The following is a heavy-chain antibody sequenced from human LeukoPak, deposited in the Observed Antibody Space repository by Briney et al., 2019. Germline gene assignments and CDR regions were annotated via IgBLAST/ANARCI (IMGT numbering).Heavy chain of an antibody. Sequence: SETLSLTCAVYGGSFSGYYWSWIRQPPGKGLEWIGEINHSGSTNYNPSLKSRVTISVDTSKNQFSLKLSSVTAADTAVYYYARESLTTVTYFDYWGQGTLVTVSS. CDR2: INHSGST. CDR3: ARESLTTVTYFDY. V-gene: IGHV4-34*01. J-gene: IGHJ4*02. D-gene: IGHD4-17*01. CDR1: GGSFSGYY.